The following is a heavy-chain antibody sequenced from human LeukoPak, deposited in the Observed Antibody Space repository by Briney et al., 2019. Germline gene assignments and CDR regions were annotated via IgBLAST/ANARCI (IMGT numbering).Heavy chain of an antibody. V-gene: IGHV4-39*01. CDR1: GFTFSSYS. CDR3: ARLSGSGSYSSFDY. CDR2: IYYSGST. D-gene: IGHD3-10*01. Sequence: GSLRLSCAASGFTFSSYSMNWIRQPPGKGLEWIGSIYYSGSTYYNPSLKSRVTISVDTSKNQFSLKLSSVTAADTAVYYCARLSGSGSYSSFDYWGQGTLVTVSS. J-gene: IGHJ4*02.